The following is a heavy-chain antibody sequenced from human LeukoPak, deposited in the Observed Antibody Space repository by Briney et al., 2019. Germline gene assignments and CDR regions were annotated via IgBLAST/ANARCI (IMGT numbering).Heavy chain of an antibody. CDR3: ARVLNYYDNSGYYFSY. CDR1: GFTFSYYA. CDR2: ISYDGSNK. J-gene: IGHJ4*02. Sequence: ETGGSLRLSCAASGFTFSYYAMHWVRQAPGKGLEWVAVISYDGSNKYYADSVKGRFTISRDNSKNTLYLQMNSLRAEDTAVYYCARVLNYYDNSGYYFSYWGQGTLVTVSS. V-gene: IGHV3-30-3*01. D-gene: IGHD3-22*01.